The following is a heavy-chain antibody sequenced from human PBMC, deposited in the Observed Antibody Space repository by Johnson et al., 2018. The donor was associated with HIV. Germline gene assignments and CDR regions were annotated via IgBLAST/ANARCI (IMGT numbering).Heavy chain of an antibody. CDR3: ARDEGIVVVSHAFDI. D-gene: IGHD3-22*01. Sequence: EVQLVESGGGLVQPGRSLRLSCAASGFTFDDYAMHWVRQAPGKGLEWVSGISWNSGSIGYAESVKGRFTISRDNSKNTLYLQMNSLRAEDTAVYYCARDEGIVVVSHAFDIWGQGTMVTVSS. J-gene: IGHJ3*02. V-gene: IGHV3-9*01. CDR1: GFTFDDYA. CDR2: ISWNSGSI.